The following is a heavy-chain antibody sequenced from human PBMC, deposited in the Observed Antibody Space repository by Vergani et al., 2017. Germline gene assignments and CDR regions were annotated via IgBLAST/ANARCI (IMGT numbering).Heavy chain of an antibody. Sequence: EVQLVESGGGLVKPGGSLRLSCAASGFTFNDYAMYWVRQAPGKGLEWVSLISWDGGSTYYADSVKGRFTISRDNSKNSLYLQMNSLRAEDTALYYCAKGGPGDGSPMYLIDYWGQGTLVTVSS. CDR2: ISWDGGST. CDR3: AKGGPGDGSPMYLIDY. D-gene: IGHD2-15*01. CDR1: GFTFNDYA. J-gene: IGHJ4*02. V-gene: IGHV3-43D*04.